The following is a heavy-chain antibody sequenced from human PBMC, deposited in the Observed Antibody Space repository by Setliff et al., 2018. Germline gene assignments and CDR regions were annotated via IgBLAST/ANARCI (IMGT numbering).Heavy chain of an antibody. CDR2: ISGYSGNT. Sequence: ASVKVSCKASGYTFSNYGITWVRQAPGQGLEWMGWISGYSGNTKYAQKFQGRVTMTTDTSTNMAYLELRGLRSDDTAVYYCSRLVRYCTTTTCQRASGDDYWGQGTLVTVSS. J-gene: IGHJ4*02. D-gene: IGHD2-8*01. CDR1: GYTFSNYG. V-gene: IGHV1-18*01. CDR3: SRLVRYCTTTTCQRASGDDY.